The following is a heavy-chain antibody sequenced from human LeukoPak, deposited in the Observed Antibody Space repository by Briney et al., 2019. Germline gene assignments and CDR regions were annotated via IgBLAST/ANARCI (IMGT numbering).Heavy chain of an antibody. CDR2: INHSGSN. V-gene: IGHV4-34*01. CDR1: GGSFSGYY. Sequence: SETLSLTCAVYGGSFSGYYWSWIRQPPGKGVEWIGEINHSGSNNYNPSLKSRVTISVDTSKNQFSLKLSSVTAADTAMYYCASRPAPRSSAFDIWGQGTMVTVSS. J-gene: IGHJ3*02. CDR3: ASRPAPRSSAFDI.